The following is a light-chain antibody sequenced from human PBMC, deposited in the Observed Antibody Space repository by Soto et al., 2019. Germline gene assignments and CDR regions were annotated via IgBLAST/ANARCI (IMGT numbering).Light chain of an antibody. V-gene: IGLV1-40*01. Sequence: QSVLTQPPSVSGAPGQRLTISCTGSSSNIGAGFDVHWYQQLPGTAPKLLMYNNNNRPSGVPDRFSASKSGTSASLAITGLQAEDEAEYYCQTYDSSLSASVFGGGTQLTVL. CDR1: SSNIGAGFD. CDR2: NNN. J-gene: IGLJ2*01. CDR3: QTYDSSLSASV.